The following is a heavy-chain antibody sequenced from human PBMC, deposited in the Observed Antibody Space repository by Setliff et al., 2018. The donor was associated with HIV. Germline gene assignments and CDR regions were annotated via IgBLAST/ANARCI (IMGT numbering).Heavy chain of an antibody. Sequence: GGSLRLSCAASGFIVNNFEMNWVRQAPGKGLEWISYISSSGTIKKYASSVRGRFTISRDNAKNTLYLQMNSLRAEDTAVYYCARDWASAGYCSGGSCYAFDIWGQGTMVTVSS. D-gene: IGHD2-15*01. CDR2: ISSSGTIK. CDR3: ARDWASAGYCSGGSCYAFDI. CDR1: GFIVNNFE. V-gene: IGHV3-48*03. J-gene: IGHJ3*02.